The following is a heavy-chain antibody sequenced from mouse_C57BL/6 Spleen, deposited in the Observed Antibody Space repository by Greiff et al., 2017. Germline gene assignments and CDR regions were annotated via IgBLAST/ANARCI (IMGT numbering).Heavy chain of an antibody. Sequence: VQLQQSGAELVRPGTSVKVSCKASGYAFTNYLIEWVKQRPGQGLEWIGVINPGSGGTNYNEKFKGKATLTADKSSSTAYMQLSSLTSEDSAVYFCARTGGYCDVWGTGTTVTVSS. CDR1: GYAFTNYL. CDR3: ARTGGYCDV. V-gene: IGHV1-54*01. CDR2: INPGSGGT. J-gene: IGHJ1*03. D-gene: IGHD4-1*01.